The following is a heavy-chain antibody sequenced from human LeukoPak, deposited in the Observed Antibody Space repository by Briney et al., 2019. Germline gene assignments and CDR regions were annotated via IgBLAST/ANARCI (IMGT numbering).Heavy chain of an antibody. D-gene: IGHD3-9*01. CDR3: ARVVGWHYDILTGYYRTGRYYFDY. Sequence: SETLSLTCAVYGGSFSGYYWSWIRQPPGKGLEWIGEINHSGRTNYNPSLKSRVTISVDTSKNQFSLKLSSVTAADTAVYYCARVVGWHYDILTGYYRTGRYYFDYWGQGTLVTVSS. CDR2: INHSGRT. CDR1: GGSFSGYY. J-gene: IGHJ4*02. V-gene: IGHV4-34*01.